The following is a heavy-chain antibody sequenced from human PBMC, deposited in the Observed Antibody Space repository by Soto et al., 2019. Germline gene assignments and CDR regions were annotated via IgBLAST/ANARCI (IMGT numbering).Heavy chain of an antibody. CDR3: ARADSGYVRMGY. J-gene: IGHJ6*04. V-gene: IGHV3-23*01. D-gene: IGHD5-12*01. Sequence: GGSLRLSCTASGFTFSTYSMNWVRQAPGKGLEWVSVLSGSSGSIYYADSVKGRFTISRDNSKNTLYLRMDSLRAEDTAVYYCARADSGYVRMGYWGKGTTVTVSS. CDR2: LSGSSGSI. CDR1: GFTFSTYS.